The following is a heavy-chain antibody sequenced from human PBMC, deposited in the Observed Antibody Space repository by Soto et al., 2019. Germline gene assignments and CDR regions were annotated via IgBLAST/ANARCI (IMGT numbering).Heavy chain of an antibody. CDR2: IKSKTDGGTT. CDR1: GFTFSNAW. V-gene: IGHV3-15*01. J-gene: IGHJ4*02. D-gene: IGHD1-26*01. CDR3: TTAGGTIAVGATSSTTDY. Sequence: GGSLRLSCAASGFTFSNAWMSWVRQAPGKGLEWVGRIKSKTDGGTTDYAAPVKGRFTISRDDSKNTLYLQMNSLKTEDTAVYYCTTAGGTIAVGATSSTTDYWCQGTLVTVSS.